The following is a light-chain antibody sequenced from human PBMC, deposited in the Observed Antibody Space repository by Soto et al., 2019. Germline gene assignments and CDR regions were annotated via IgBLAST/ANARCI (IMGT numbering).Light chain of an antibody. J-gene: IGLJ1*01. V-gene: IGLV2-8*01. CDR3: SSYAGITPYV. CDR1: SSDVGGYTY. CDR2: EVS. Sequence: QSVLTQPASASGSPGQSVTISCTGTSSDVGGYTYVSWYQQHPGKAPKLMIYEVSKRPSGVPDRFSGSKSGNTASLTVSGLQAEDEAHYYCSSYAGITPYVFGTGTKVTVL.